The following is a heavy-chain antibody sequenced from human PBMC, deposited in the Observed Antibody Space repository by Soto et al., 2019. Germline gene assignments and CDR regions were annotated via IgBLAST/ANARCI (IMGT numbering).Heavy chain of an antibody. V-gene: IGHV1-18*04. J-gene: IGHJ6*02. CDR2: ISAYNGNT. CDR1: GYTFTSYG. Sequence: ASVKVSCKASGYTFTSYGISWVRQAPGQGLEWMGWISAYNGNTNYAQKLQGRVTMTTDTSTSTAYMELRSLRSDNTAVYYCARAATYYDFWSGYYKDYGMDVWGQGTRVTVSS. CDR3: ARAATYYDFWSGYYKDYGMDV. D-gene: IGHD3-3*01.